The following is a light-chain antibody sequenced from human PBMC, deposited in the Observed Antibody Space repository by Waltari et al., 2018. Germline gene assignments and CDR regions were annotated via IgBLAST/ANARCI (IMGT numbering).Light chain of an antibody. Sequence: EIVLTQSPGTLSLSPGERATLSCRASQSVSSSYLAWYQQKPGQAPRLLIYGASSRATGIPDRFSGSGSGTDFTLTISRLEPEEFAVYYCQQALTFGGGTKVEIK. V-gene: IGKV3-20*01. CDR2: GAS. CDR3: QQALT. J-gene: IGKJ4*01. CDR1: QSVSSSY.